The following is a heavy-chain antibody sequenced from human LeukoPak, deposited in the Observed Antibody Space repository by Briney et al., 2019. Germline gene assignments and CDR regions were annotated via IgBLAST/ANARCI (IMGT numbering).Heavy chain of an antibody. CDR2: IYHSGST. J-gene: IGHJ6*03. CDR3: ARGPKWLIYYYYYMDV. CDR1: GGSISSSNW. D-gene: IGHD6-19*01. Sequence: KASETLSLTCAVSGGSISSSNWWSWVRQPPGKGLEWIGEIYHSGSTNYNPSLKSRVTISVDTSKNQFSLKLSSVTAADTAVYYCARGPKWLIYYYYYMDVWGKGTTVTISS. V-gene: IGHV4-4*02.